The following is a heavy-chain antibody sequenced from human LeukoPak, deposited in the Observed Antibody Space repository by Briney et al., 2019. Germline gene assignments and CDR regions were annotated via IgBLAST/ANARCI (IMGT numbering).Heavy chain of an antibody. Sequence: ASVKVSCKASGYTFTSYSMNWVRQAPGQGLEWLGWINTNTGNPTYAQGFTGRFVFSLDTSVNTAYLQISSLKAEDTAVYYCARDYTLTLGTTTYFQHWGQGTLVTVSS. J-gene: IGHJ1*01. CDR2: INTNTGNP. CDR3: ARDYTLTLGTTTYFQH. D-gene: IGHD1-7*01. V-gene: IGHV7-4-1*02. CDR1: GYTFTSYS.